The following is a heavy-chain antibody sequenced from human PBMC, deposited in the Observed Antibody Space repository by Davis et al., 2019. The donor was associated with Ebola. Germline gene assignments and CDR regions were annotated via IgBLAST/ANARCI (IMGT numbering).Heavy chain of an antibody. CDR2: IIPIFGTA. J-gene: IGHJ6*03. V-gene: IGHV1-69*13. CDR1: GYTFTGYY. D-gene: IGHD2-2*01. CDR3: ARVRSGIVVVPAAQPYYYYMDV. Sequence: SVKVSCKASGYTFTGYYMHWVRQAPGQGLEWMGGIIPIFGTANYAQKFQGRVTITADESTSTAYMELSSLRSEDTAVYYCARVRSGIVVVPAAQPYYYYMDVWGKGTTVTVSS.